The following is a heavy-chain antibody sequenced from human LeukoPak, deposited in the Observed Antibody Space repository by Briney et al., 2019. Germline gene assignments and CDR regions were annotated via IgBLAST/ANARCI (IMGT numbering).Heavy chain of an antibody. J-gene: IGHJ4*02. Sequence: SETLSLTCTVSGGSISSSSYYWGWIRQPPGKGLEWIGSIYYSGSTNYNPSLKSRVTISEDTSKNQFSLKLSSVTAADTAVYYCARKGYFGSESYFDYWGQGTLVTVSS. CDR3: ARKGYFGSESYFDY. CDR1: GGSISSSSYY. D-gene: IGHD3-10*01. V-gene: IGHV4-39*07. CDR2: IYYSGST.